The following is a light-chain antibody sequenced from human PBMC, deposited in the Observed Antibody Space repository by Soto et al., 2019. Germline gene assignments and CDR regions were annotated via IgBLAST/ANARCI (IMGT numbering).Light chain of an antibody. CDR2: DVS. CDR3: SSYTASRTYV. Sequence: QSVLTQPASVSGSPGQSITISCTGTNSDFGAYNYVSWYQHHPGEAPKIIIYDVSDRPSGVSNRFSGSKSGNTASLTISGLQAEDEADYYCSSYTASRTYVFGTGTKVTVL. J-gene: IGLJ1*01. V-gene: IGLV2-14*01. CDR1: NSDFGAYNY.